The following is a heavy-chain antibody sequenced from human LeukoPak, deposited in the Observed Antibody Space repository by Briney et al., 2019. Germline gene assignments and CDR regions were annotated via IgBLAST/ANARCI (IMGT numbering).Heavy chain of an antibody. J-gene: IGHJ4*02. D-gene: IGHD6-13*01. CDR3: AKSLGYSRSWFDN. V-gene: IGHV3-23*01. CDR1: GLTFSSYA. Sequence: GGSLRLSCAASGLTFSSYAMSWVRQAPGKGLEWVSGISGNGGGTYYADSVKGRFTISRDNSKNTLYLQMNSLRVGDTAVYYCAKSLGYSRSWFDNWGQGTLVTVSS. CDR2: ISGNGGGT.